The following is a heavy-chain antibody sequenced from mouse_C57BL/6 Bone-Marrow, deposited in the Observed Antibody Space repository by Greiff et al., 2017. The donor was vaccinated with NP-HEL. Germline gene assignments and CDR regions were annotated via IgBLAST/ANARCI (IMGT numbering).Heavy chain of an antibody. CDR1: GYTFTSYG. J-gene: IGHJ1*03. CDR3: ARSAYYGSRGGYFDV. V-gene: IGHV1-81*01. Sequence: QVQLKESGAELARPGASVKLSCKASGYTFTSYGISWVKQRTGQGLEWIGEIYPRSGNTYYNEKFKGKATLTADKSSSTAYMELRSLTSEDSAVYFCARSAYYGSRGGYFDVWGTGTTVTVSS. CDR2: IYPRSGNT. D-gene: IGHD1-1*01.